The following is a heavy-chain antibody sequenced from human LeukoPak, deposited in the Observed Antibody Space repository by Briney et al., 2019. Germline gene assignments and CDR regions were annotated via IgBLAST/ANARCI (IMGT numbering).Heavy chain of an antibody. CDR2: ISGSGGDT. CDR1: GFTFSSYA. V-gene: IGHV3-23*01. J-gene: IGHJ4*02. D-gene: IGHD3-10*01. Sequence: VLLGGSLRLSCAASGFTFSSYAMSWVRQAPGKGLEWVSVISGSGGDTYYADSVKGRFTISRDNSKNTLFLQMNSLRAEDTAVYYCAEHPSMPRGPGYWGQGTLVTVSS. CDR3: AEHPSMPRGPGY.